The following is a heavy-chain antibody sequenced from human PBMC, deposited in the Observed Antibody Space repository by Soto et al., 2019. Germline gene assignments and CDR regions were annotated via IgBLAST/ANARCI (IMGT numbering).Heavy chain of an antibody. CDR1: GFTFSGPS. V-gene: IGHV3-73*01. CDR3: TKRIGAYAMDV. D-gene: IGHD6-13*01. J-gene: IGHJ6*02. CDR2: IRGKTDTYAT. Sequence: GGSLRLSCAASGFTFSGPSMHWVRQASGKGLEWVGRIRGKTDTYATAYAAPVRGRFTISRDDSKNTAYLQMNSLKTEDTAVYFCTKRIGAYAMDVWGQGTTVTVSS.